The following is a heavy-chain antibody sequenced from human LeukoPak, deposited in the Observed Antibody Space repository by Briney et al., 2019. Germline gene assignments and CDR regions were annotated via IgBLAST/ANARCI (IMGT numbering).Heavy chain of an antibody. D-gene: IGHD1-1*01. V-gene: IGHV4-59*01. Sequence: PSETLSLTCTVSNGSINTYYWSWIRQPPGKGLEWIGYIYYSGSTNYNPSLKSRVTMSVDTSKHQFSLRLSSVTAADTAVYYCASGRFQCDFWGQGTMVTVSS. CDR1: NGSINTYY. CDR2: IYYSGST. CDR3: ASGRFQCDF. J-gene: IGHJ3*01.